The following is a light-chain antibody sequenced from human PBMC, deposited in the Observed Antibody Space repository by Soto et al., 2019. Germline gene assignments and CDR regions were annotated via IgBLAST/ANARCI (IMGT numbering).Light chain of an antibody. J-gene: IGLJ2*01. V-gene: IGLV1-40*01. Sequence: QSVLTQPPSVSGAPGQRVTIPCTGSSSNIGSYYDVHWYQQLPGTDPKLLIYGDNNRPSGVPDRFSGSKSGTSASLAITGLQAEDEADYYCQSYDNSLSHVVFGGGTKLTVL. CDR3: QSYDNSLSHVV. CDR2: GDN. CDR1: SSNIGSYYD.